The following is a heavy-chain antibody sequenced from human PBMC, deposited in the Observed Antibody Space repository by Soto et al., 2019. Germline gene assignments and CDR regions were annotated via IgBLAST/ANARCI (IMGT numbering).Heavy chain of an antibody. CDR2: IYFSGSI. CDR1: GGSISSRGYY. D-gene: IGHD3-3*01. V-gene: IGHV4-39*01. J-gene: IGHJ6*02. Sequence: SETLSLTCTVSGGSISSRGYYWAWIRQPPGKGLEWIGSIYFSGSIYDSPSLKGRITISVDTAKNQFSLKLNSVTAADTAVYYCARNEWYTHPYGLHVWGPGTSVTVSS. CDR3: ARNEWYTHPYGLHV.